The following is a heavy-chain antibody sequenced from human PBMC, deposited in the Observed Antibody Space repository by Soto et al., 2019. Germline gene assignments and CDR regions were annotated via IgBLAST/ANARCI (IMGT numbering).Heavy chain of an antibody. D-gene: IGHD4-17*01. CDR3: ARFTGDGEIWFDP. Sequence: SETLSLTCTVSGGSISSTDYYWSWIRQPPGKGLEWIGYIYSSGSSYYNPALKSRITISVDTSKNQFSLKLDSVTAADTAVYYCARFTGDGEIWFDPWGQGTLVTVSS. V-gene: IGHV4-30-4*01. CDR1: GGSISSTDYY. CDR2: IYSSGSS. J-gene: IGHJ5*01.